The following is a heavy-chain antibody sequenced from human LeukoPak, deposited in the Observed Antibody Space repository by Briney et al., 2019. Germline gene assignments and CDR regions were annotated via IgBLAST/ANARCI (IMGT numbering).Heavy chain of an antibody. V-gene: IGHV3-11*05. CDR2: ISSSSDYT. J-gene: IGHJ4*02. CDR3: ARDPPGDGCVTLDY. Sequence: GGSLRLSCAASGFTFSDYYMNWIRQAPGKGLEWISYISSSSDYTTYADSVKGRFTISRDNSKNSLYLQMNSLRAEDSAVYYCARDPPGDGCVTLDYWGQGTLVTVSS. CDR1: GFTFSDYY. D-gene: IGHD3-10*01.